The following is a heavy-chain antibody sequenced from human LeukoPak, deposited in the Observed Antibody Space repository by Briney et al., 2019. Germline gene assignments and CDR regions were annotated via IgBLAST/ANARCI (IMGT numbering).Heavy chain of an antibody. Sequence: PSETLSLTCTVSGGSISSYYWSWIRQPPGKGLEWIGYIYYSVITNYHPSLKSRVAISVDTSKNQFSLKLSSVTAADTAVYYCARVSDSSGYYYGVFNYWGQGTLVTVSS. V-gene: IGHV4-59*01. D-gene: IGHD3-22*01. J-gene: IGHJ4*02. CDR3: ARVSDSSGYYYGVFNY. CDR1: GGSISSYY. CDR2: IYYSVIT.